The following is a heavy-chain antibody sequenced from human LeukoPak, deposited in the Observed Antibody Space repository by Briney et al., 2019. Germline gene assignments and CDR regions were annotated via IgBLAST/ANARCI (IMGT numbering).Heavy chain of an antibody. D-gene: IGHD2-15*01. J-gene: IGHJ3*02. CDR2: IQYDGSNE. CDR3: ARVVGTEAFDI. CDR1: GFTFSSYG. V-gene: IGHV3-30*02. Sequence: GGSLRLSCAPSGFTFSSYGMHWVRQAPGQGLEWVAYIQYDGSNEQYGDSVKGRFSISRDSSKNILYLQMNSLRSEDTAVYYCARVVGTEAFDIWGQGTMVTVSS.